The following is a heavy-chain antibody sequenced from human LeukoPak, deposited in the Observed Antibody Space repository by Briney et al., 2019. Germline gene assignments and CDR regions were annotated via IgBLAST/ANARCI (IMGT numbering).Heavy chain of an antibody. CDR1: GFTFSNYG. V-gene: IGHV3-21*04. Sequence: PGGSLRLSCAASGFTFSNYGMNWVRQAPGKGLEWVSSISSSSSYIYSADSLKGRFTISRDNARNSLYLQMTSLRAEDTAVYYCARGRGWLEDYWGQGTLVTVSS. CDR3: ARGRGWLEDY. CDR2: ISSSSSYI. J-gene: IGHJ4*02. D-gene: IGHD5-12*01.